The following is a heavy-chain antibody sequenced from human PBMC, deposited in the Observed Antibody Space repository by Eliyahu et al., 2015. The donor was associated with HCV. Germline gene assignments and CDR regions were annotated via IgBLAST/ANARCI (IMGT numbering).Heavy chain of an antibody. CDR2: ISSSSSYI. V-gene: IGHV3-21*01. CDR3: ARDGXPYGGNSAY. Sequence: EVQLVESGGGLVKPGGSLRLSCAASGFXXSSYSMNWVRQAPGKGLEWVSSISSSSSYICYADSVKXRFTISRDNAKNSLYLQMNSLRAEDTAVYYCARDGXPYGGNSAYWGQGTLVTVSS. D-gene: IGHD4-23*01. J-gene: IGHJ4*02. CDR1: GFXXSSYS.